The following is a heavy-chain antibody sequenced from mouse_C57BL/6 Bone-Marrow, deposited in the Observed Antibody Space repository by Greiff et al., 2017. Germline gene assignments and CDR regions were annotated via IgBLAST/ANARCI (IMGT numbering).Heavy chain of an antibody. Sequence: QVQLKQPGAELVMPGASVKLSCKASGYTFTSYWMPWVKQRPGQGLEWIGEIDPSDSYTNYTQKFKGKSTLTVDKSSSTAYMQLSSLTSEDSAVYYCAREGGWGFDYWGQGTTLTVSS. V-gene: IGHV1-69*01. CDR3: AREGGWGFDY. CDR1: GYTFTSYW. CDR2: IDPSDSYT. J-gene: IGHJ2*01. D-gene: IGHD3-2*02.